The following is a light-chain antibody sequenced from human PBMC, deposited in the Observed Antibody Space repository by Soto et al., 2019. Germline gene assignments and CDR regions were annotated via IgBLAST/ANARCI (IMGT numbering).Light chain of an antibody. Sequence: EIVLTQSPGTLSLSPGERTTLSCRASQSVSSSFLVWYQQKPGQAPRLLIYGASSRATGIPDRFSGSGSGTDFTLTISRLEPEDFAVYYCQQYHSSPYTFGQGTKLEIK. CDR2: GAS. CDR3: QQYHSSPYT. CDR1: QSVSSSF. J-gene: IGKJ2*01. V-gene: IGKV3-20*01.